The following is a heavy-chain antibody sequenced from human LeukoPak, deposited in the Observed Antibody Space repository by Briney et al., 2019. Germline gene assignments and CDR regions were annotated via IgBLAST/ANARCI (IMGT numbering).Heavy chain of an antibody. Sequence: PGGSLTLSCAASGFTLSSHWMSWVRQAPGKGPEWVAHIKPDGSGKYYVDSMEGRSSISRDNAKNSLFLQMSSLRAEDTAVYYCARPSCSGGTCFDYWGHGVLVTVSS. CDR2: IKPDGSGK. D-gene: IGHD2-15*01. CDR1: GFTLSSHW. V-gene: IGHV3-7*03. CDR3: ARPSCSGGTCFDY. J-gene: IGHJ4*01.